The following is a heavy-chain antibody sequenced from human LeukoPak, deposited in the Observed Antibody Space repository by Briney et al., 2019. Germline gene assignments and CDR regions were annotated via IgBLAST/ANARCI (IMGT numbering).Heavy chain of an antibody. CDR2: IIPIFGTA. Sequence: GSSVKVSCKASGGTFSSYAISWVRQAPGQGLEWMGGIIPIFGTANYAQKFQGRVTITADESTSTAYMELSSLRSEDTAVYYCARGKYYDFWSGYYMDVWGKGTTVTVSS. J-gene: IGHJ6*03. CDR1: GGTFSSYA. D-gene: IGHD3-3*01. V-gene: IGHV1-69*01. CDR3: ARGKYYDFWSGYYMDV.